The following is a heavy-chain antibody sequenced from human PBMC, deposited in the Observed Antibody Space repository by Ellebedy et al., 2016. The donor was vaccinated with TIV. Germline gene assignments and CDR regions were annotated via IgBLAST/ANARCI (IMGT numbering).Heavy chain of an antibody. D-gene: IGHD1-14*01. CDR1: GYTLTELS. CDR2: FDPEDGET. Sequence: ASVKVSCXVSGYTLTELSMHWVRQAPGKGLEWMGGFDPEDGETIYAQKFQGRVTMTEDTSTDTAYMELSSLRSEDTAVYYCATDIKENPPSSTYWGQGTLVTVSS. CDR3: ATDIKENPPSSTY. V-gene: IGHV1-24*01. J-gene: IGHJ4*02.